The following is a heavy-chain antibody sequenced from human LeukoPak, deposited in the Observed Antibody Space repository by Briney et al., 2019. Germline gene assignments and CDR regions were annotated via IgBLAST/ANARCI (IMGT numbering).Heavy chain of an antibody. V-gene: IGHV3-23*01. CDR3: AKELSPYSSSWFDY. CDR1: GFTFSSYA. D-gene: IGHD6-13*01. J-gene: IGHJ5*01. CDR2: ISGSGGST. Sequence: GGSLRLSCAASGFTFSSYAMSWVRQAPGKGLEWVSAISGSGGSTYYADSVKGRFTISRDNSKNTVYLQMNSLRADDTAVYYYAKELSPYSSSWFDYWGQGTLVTVSS.